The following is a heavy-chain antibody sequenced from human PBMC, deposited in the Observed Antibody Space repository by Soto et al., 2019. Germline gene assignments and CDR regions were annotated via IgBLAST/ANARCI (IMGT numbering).Heavy chain of an antibody. CDR3: ARGYYDFWSGYYFHYYYYGMDV. CDR1: GGSFSGYY. V-gene: IGHV4-34*01. D-gene: IGHD3-3*01. Sequence: SETLSLTCAVYGGSFSGYYWSWIRQPPGKGLEWIGEINHSGSTNYNPSLKSRVTISVDTSKNQFPLKLSSVTAADTAVYYCARGYYDFWSGYYFHYYYYGMDVWGQGTTVTVSS. CDR2: INHSGST. J-gene: IGHJ6*02.